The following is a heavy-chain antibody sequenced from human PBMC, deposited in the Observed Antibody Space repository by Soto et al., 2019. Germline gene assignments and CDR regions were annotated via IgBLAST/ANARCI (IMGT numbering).Heavy chain of an antibody. D-gene: IGHD6-6*01. V-gene: IGHV1-18*01. CDR3: ARDPQYSTSSQVFDS. CDR1: GYTFTTYA. Sequence: QVQLVQSGAEVKKPGASVKVSCKASGYTFTTYAISWVLQAPGQGLEWMGRISTYNGNTKYAQKIQGRVTMTTDTSTSTAYMELRSLRSDDTAVYYCARDPQYSTSSQVFDSWGQGTLVTVSS. J-gene: IGHJ4*02. CDR2: ISTYNGNT.